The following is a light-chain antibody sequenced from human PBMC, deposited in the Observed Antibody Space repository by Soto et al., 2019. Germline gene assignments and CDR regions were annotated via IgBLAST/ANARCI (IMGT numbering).Light chain of an antibody. V-gene: IGKV3-20*01. CDR1: QSSNSY. CDR2: GAS. Sequence: EIVLTQSPGTLSLSPGERATLSCRASQSSNSYLAWYQQKRGQAPRLLIYGASSRATGIPDRFSGSGSGTDFTLTISRLEPEDFAVYYCQQYGNSPITFGQGTRLEIK. J-gene: IGKJ5*01. CDR3: QQYGNSPIT.